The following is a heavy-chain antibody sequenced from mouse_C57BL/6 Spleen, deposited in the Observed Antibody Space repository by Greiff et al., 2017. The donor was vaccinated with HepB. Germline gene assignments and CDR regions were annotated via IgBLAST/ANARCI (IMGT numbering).Heavy chain of an antibody. D-gene: IGHD1-1*01. J-gene: IGHJ1*03. CDR3: TRRITTVVATDFDV. V-gene: IGHV1-15*01. Sequence: QVQLKESGAELVRPGASVTLSCKASGYTFTDYEMHWVKQTPVHGLEWIGAIDPETGGTAYNQKFKGKAILTADKSSSTAYMELRSLTSEDSAVYYCTRRITTVVATDFDVWGTGTTVTVSS. CDR2: IDPETGGT. CDR1: GYTFTDYE.